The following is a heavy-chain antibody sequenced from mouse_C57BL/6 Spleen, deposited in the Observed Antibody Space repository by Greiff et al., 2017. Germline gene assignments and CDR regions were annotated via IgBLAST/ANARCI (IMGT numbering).Heavy chain of an antibody. CDR2: ISSGGSDT. CDR1: GFTFSSYG. D-gene: IGHD2-3*01. CDR3: AKWCYDGYFSFAY. V-gene: IGHV5-6*01. Sequence: EVQLVESGGDLVKPGGSLKLSCAASGFTFSSYGMSWVRQTPDKRLEWVATISSGGSDTYYPDSVKGRITISRDNAKNTLYLQMSSLKSEDTAMYYCAKWCYDGYFSFAYWGQGTLVTVSA. J-gene: IGHJ3*01.